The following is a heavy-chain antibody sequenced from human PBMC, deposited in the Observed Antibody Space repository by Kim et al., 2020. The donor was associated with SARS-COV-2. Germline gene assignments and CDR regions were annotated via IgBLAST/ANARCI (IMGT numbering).Heavy chain of an antibody. D-gene: IGHD1-1*01. Sequence: GGSLRLSCAASGFTFGDYAMHWVRQAPGKGLEWVSGISWNSGSIGYADSVKGRFTISRDNAKNSLYLQMNSLRAEDTALYYCAKDSEAYKNYYYYYMDVWGKGTTVTVSS. CDR2: ISWNSGSI. J-gene: IGHJ6*03. CDR1: GFTFGDYA. CDR3: AKDSEAYKNYYYYYMDV. V-gene: IGHV3-9*01.